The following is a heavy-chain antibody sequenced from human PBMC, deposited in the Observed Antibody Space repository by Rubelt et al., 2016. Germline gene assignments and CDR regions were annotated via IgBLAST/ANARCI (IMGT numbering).Heavy chain of an antibody. V-gene: IGHV1-18*01. Sequence: QVQLVQSGAEVKKPGSSVKVSCKASGGTFSSYAISWVRQAPGQGLEWMGWISAYNGNTNYAQKLQGRVTMTTDTSTSTGYMELRGLRSADTAGYYWARTGGAYSSSWPNWYFDLWGRGTLVTVSS. CDR2: ISAYNGNT. D-gene: IGHD6-13*01. J-gene: IGHJ2*01. CDR1: GGTFSSYA. CDR3: ARTGGAYSSSWPNWYFDL.